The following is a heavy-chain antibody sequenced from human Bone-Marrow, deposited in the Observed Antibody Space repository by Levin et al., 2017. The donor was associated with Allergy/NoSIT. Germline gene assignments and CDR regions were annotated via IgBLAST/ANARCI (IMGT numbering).Heavy chain of an antibody. D-gene: IGHD2-2*02. Sequence: GESLKISCAASGFTFSSYAMHWVRQAPGKGLEWVAVISYDGSNKYYADSVKGRFTISRDNSKNTLYLQMNSLRAEDTAVYYCARSIVVVPAAILTPATYYYYGMDVWGQGTTVTVSS. CDR1: GFTFSSYA. CDR2: ISYDGSNK. J-gene: IGHJ6*02. CDR3: ARSIVVVPAAILTPATYYYYGMDV. V-gene: IGHV3-30-3*01.